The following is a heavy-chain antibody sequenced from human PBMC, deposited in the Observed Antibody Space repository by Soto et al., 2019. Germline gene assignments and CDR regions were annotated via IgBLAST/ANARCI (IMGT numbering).Heavy chain of an antibody. CDR2: IYYTGTI. CDR1: GDSIKSADYL. Sequence: SETLSLTCTVSGDSIKSADYLWTWIRQPPGEGLEYIGYIYYTGTISYKPSLQSRAAISLDTSKNQFSLNLTSATATDTAVYYCVRMKTGGSRPVDHWGQGTLVTVSS. CDR3: VRMKTGGSRPVDH. V-gene: IGHV4-30-4*01. J-gene: IGHJ4*02. D-gene: IGHD2-15*01.